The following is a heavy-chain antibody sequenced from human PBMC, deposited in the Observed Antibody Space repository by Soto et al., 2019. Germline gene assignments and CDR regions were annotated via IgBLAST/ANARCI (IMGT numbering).Heavy chain of an antibody. J-gene: IGHJ6*02. CDR2: IYPGDSDT. V-gene: IGHV5-51*01. CDR1: GYSFTSYW. Sequence: PGESLKISCKGSGYSFTSYWIGWVRQMPGKGLEWMGIIYPGDSDTRYSPSFQGQVTISADKSISTAYLQWSSLKASDTAMYYCARSAARPPPHYYYYGMHVWGQGTTVTVSS. CDR3: ARSAARPPPHYYYYGMHV. D-gene: IGHD6-6*01.